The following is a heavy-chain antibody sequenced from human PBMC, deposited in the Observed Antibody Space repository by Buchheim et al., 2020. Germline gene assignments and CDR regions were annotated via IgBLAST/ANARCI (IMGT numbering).Heavy chain of an antibody. D-gene: IGHD3-16*01. Sequence: QVQLVESGGGVVQPGRSLRLSCAASGFTFSSYGMHWVRQAPGKGLEWVAVISYDGSNKYYADSVKGRFTISRDNSKNTLYLQMNSLRAEDTAVYYCAKVGGVGNWFDPWGQGTL. CDR2: ISYDGSNK. V-gene: IGHV3-30*18. CDR1: GFTFSSYG. CDR3: AKVGGVGNWFDP. J-gene: IGHJ5*02.